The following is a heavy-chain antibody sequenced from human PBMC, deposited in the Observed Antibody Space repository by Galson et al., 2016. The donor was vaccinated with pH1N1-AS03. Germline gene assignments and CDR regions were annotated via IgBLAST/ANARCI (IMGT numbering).Heavy chain of an antibody. J-gene: IGHJ4*02. Sequence: SLRLSCAASGFTFSTYWMSWVRQAPGKGLEWVANIKQDGSETHYVDSVKGRFTISRDNAKNSLYLQMNSLRVEDTAMYYCARGEMIGDDSWGQGTLVTVSS. CDR2: IKQDGSET. CDR3: ARGEMIGDDS. D-gene: IGHD3-16*01. CDR1: GFTFSTYW. V-gene: IGHV3-7*03.